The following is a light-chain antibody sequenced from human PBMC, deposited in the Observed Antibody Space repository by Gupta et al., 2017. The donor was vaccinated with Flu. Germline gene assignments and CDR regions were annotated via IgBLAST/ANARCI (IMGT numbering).Light chain of an antibody. V-gene: IGKV1-5*03. J-gene: IGKJ4*01. CDR1: QSISSW. CDR2: RAS. Sequence: LSASVGGRVTITCRGSQSISSWLAWYQQKPGKAPRLLIYRASSLESGVPSRFSGSGSGTEFALTISSLQPDDFATYYCQHDHSSPLTFGGGTNVEIK. CDR3: QHDHSSPLT.